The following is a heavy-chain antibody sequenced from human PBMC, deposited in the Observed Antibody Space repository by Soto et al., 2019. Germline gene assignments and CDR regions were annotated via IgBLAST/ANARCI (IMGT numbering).Heavy chain of an antibody. CDR2: ISWNSGSI. CDR1: GFTFDDYA. D-gene: IGHD3-10*01. CDR3: AKAIGALYGSGSYSGSYYYMDV. Sequence: GGSLRLSCAASGFTFDDYAMHWVRQAPGKGLEWVSGISWNSGSIGYADSVKGRFTISRDNAKNSLYLQMNSLRAEDTALYYCAKAIGALYGSGSYSGSYYYMDVWGKGTTVTVSS. V-gene: IGHV3-9*01. J-gene: IGHJ6*03.